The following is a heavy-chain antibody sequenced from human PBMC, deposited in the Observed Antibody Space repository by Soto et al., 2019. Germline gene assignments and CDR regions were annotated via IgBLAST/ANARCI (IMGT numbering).Heavy chain of an antibody. J-gene: IGHJ4*02. CDR1: GFTFSSYG. Sequence: QVQLVESGGGVVQPGRSLRLSCAASGFTFSSYGMHWVRQAPGKGLEWVAVISYDGSNKYYADSVKGRFTISRDNSKNSLYLQMNSLRAEDTAVYYCAKGPQYYGDFWGQGTLVTVSS. V-gene: IGHV3-30*18. CDR2: ISYDGSNK. CDR3: AKGPQYYGDF.